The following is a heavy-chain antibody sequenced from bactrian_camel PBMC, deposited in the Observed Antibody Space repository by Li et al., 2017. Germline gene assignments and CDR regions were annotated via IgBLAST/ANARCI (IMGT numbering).Heavy chain of an antibody. CDR3: AADLLLMRPLEASEYKY. J-gene: IGHJ4*01. CDR2: IRRSGGET. D-gene: IGHD8*01. V-gene: IGHV3-3*01. Sequence: QVQLVESGGGSVQVGGSLRLSCLVSGRSRGSNCIGWYRLPPGRAPAEREGIAAIRRSGGETWYADSVKGRFAIWQDNAKATVYLEINYLRPEDTAMYYCAADLLLMRPLEASEYKYWGQGTQVTVS. CDR1: GRSRGSNC.